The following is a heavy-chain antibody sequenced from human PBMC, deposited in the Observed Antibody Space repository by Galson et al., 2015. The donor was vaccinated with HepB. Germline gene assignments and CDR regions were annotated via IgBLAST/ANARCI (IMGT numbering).Heavy chain of an antibody. CDR2: IYTSGST. V-gene: IGHV4-61*02. D-gene: IGHD6-13*01. CDR1: GGSISSGSYY. CDR3: ARTAPGIAAADDY. Sequence: TLSLTCTVSGGSISSGSYYWSWIRQPAGKGLEWIGRIYTSGSTNYNPSLKSRVTISVDTSKNQFSLKLSSVTAADTAVYYCARTAPGIAAADDYWGQGTLVTASS. J-gene: IGHJ4*02.